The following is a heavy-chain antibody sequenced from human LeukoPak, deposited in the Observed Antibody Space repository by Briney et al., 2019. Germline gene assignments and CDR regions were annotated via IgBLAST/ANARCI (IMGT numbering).Heavy chain of an antibody. CDR3: ARESFSGSGGLNWFAP. D-gene: IGHD3-10*01. Sequence: ASVTVSCKASGYTFTGYYIHWVRQAPGRGLEWMGGLNPDTGSTNYAQKFQARVIMTRDTSINTAYMELRRLRYDDTAMYFCARESFSGSGGLNWFAPWGQGTLVTVSA. J-gene: IGHJ5*02. V-gene: IGHV1-2*02. CDR1: GYTFTGYY. CDR2: LNPDTGST.